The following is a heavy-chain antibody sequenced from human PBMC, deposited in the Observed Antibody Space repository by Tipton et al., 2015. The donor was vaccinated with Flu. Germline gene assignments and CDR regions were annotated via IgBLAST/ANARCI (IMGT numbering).Heavy chain of an antibody. Sequence: SLRLSCAASGFTFSSYAMNWVRQAPGKGLEWVSSISASGGNTFYADSVKGRFTISRDSSKNTLYLQMNSLKVEDTAVYYCARGGYSWGAFDIWGQGTMVTVSS. J-gene: IGHJ3*02. V-gene: IGHV3-23*01. CDR1: GFTFSSYA. D-gene: IGHD3-16*01. CDR3: ARGGYSWGAFDI. CDR2: ISASGGNT.